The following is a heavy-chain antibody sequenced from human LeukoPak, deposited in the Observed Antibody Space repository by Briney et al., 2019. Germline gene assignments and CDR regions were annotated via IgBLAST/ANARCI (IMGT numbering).Heavy chain of an antibody. J-gene: IGHJ4*02. Sequence: GGSLRPSCAASGFTFSTYAMNWVRQAPGKGLEWVSVIVGNGGGIHYADSVKGRFTISRDNSKNTLYLQMNSLRAEDTAVYYCAKDRIPDGKYSIDFWGQGTLVTVSS. CDR2: IVGNGGGI. CDR1: GFTFSTYA. V-gene: IGHV3-23*01. CDR3: AKDRIPDGKYSIDF. D-gene: IGHD5-24*01.